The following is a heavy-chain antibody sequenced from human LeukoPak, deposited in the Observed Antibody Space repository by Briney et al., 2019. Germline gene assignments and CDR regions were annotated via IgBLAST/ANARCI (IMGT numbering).Heavy chain of an antibody. J-gene: IGHJ3*01. Sequence: PGGSLRLSCAASGFTFSSCAMSWVRQAPGKGLEWVSAISGSGGSTYYADSVKGRFTISRDNSKNTLYLQMNSLRAEDTAVYYRAKDFPPYYYDSSGYYSNWGQGTMVTVSS. CDR2: ISGSGGST. CDR1: GFTFSSCA. V-gene: IGHV3-23*01. D-gene: IGHD3-22*01. CDR3: AKDFPPYYYDSSGYYSN.